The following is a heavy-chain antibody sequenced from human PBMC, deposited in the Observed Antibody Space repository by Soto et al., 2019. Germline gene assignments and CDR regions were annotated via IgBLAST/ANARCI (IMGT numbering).Heavy chain of an antibody. CDR2: ISYDGSNK. V-gene: IGHV3-30-3*01. Sequence: GGSLRLSCAASGFTFSSYAMHWVRQAPGKGLEWVAVISYDGSNKYYADSVKGRFTISRDNSKNTLYLQMNSLRAEDTAVYYCARGKAADYYDSSGPGDYWGQGTLVTVSS. J-gene: IGHJ4*02. D-gene: IGHD3-22*01. CDR3: ARGKAADYYDSSGPGDY. CDR1: GFTFSSYA.